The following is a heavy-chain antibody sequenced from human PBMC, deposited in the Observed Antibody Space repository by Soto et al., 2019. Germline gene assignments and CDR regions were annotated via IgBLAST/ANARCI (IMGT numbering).Heavy chain of an antibody. CDR2: IYSGGST. J-gene: IGHJ6*02. D-gene: IGHD2-15*01. Sequence: GGSLRLSCAASGFTVSSNYMSWVRQAPGKGLEWVSVIYSGGSTYYADSVKGRFTISRDNSKNTLYLQMNSLRAEDTAVYYCARDPVVAATPDYYYYGMDVWGQGTTVTVSS. CDR3: ARDPVVAATPDYYYYGMDV. V-gene: IGHV3-66*01. CDR1: GFTVSSNY.